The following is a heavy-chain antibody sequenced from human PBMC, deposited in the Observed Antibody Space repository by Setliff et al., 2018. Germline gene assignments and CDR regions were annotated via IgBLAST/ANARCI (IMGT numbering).Heavy chain of an antibody. J-gene: IGHJ3*02. CDR1: GYIFTNYY. V-gene: IGHV1-2*02. CDR2: INANTGGT. CDR3: VRDRAAIVVGPPTAAFDI. Sequence: ASVKVSCKTSGYIFTNYYIHWVRQAPGQGLEWMGWINANTGGTREVQKFQGRVTMTRDTSIDTAYMEVNRLTYDDTAQYYCVRDRAAIVVGPPTAAFDIWGQGTMVTVSS. D-gene: IGHD2-2*01.